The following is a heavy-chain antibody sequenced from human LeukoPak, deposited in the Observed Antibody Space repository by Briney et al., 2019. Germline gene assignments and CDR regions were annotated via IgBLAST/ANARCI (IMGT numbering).Heavy chain of an antibody. J-gene: IGHJ4*02. CDR2: ISYDGSNK. V-gene: IGHV3-30*18. CDR3: AKDPEVDYDFWSGYLLH. D-gene: IGHD3-3*01. Sequence: GGSLRLSCAASGFTFSSYGMHWVRQAPGKGLEWVAVISYDGSNKYYADSVKGRFTISRDNSKNTLYLQMNSLRAEDTAVYYCAKDPEVDYDFWSGYLLHWGQGTLVTVSS. CDR1: GFTFSSYG.